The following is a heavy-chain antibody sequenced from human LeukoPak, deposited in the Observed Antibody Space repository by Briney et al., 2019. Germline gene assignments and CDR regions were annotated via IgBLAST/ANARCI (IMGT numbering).Heavy chain of an antibody. J-gene: IGHJ5*02. V-gene: IGHV4-34*01. D-gene: IGHD6-19*01. CDR1: GGSFSGYY. Sequence: SSETLSLTCAVYGGSFSGYYWSWIRQPPGKGLEWIGEINHSGSTNYNPSLKSRVTISVDTSKNQFSLKLSSVTAADTAVYYCARRSGWRVWFDPWGQGTLVTVSS. CDR3: ARRSGWRVWFDP. CDR2: INHSGST.